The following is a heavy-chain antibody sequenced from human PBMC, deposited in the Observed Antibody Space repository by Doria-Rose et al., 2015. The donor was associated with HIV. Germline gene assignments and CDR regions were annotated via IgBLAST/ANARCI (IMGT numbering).Heavy chain of an antibody. V-gene: IGHV2-26*01. CDR3: ARIKSSRWYHKYYFDF. J-gene: IGHJ4*02. CDR1: GVSLSSPGMG. D-gene: IGHD6-13*01. Sequence: QITLKESGPVLVKPTETLTLTCTVSGVSLSSPGMGVSWIRQPPGKALEWLANMFSDDERSYKTSLKSRLTISSGTAKSQVVITMTDMDRVDTATYYCARIKSSRWYHKYYFDFWGQGTLVIVSA. CDR2: MFSDDER.